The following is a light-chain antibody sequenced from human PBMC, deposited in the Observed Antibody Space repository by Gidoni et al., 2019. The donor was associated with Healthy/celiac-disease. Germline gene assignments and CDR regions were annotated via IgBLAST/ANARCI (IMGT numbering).Light chain of an antibody. V-gene: IGKV3-20*01. CDR2: GAS. CDR3: QQYGSSPPLT. Sequence: EIVLTQSPGTLSSSPGERATLSCRASQSVSSSYLAWYQQKPGQAPRLLIYGASSRATGIPDRCSGSGSGTDFTLTISRLEPEDFAVYYCQQYGSSPPLTFGGGTKVEIK. J-gene: IGKJ4*01. CDR1: QSVSSSY.